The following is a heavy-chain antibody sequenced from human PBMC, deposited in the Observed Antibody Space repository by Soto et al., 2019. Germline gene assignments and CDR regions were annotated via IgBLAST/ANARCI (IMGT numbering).Heavy chain of an antibody. CDR2: IWYDGSNK. D-gene: IGHD1-26*01. CDR1: GFTFSSYG. V-gene: IGHV3-33*01. CDR3: ARDDDVVGATSYYGMDV. J-gene: IGHJ6*02. Sequence: GGSLRLSCAASGFTFSSYGMHWVRQAPGKGLEWVAVIWYDGSNKYYADSVKGRFTISRDNSKNTRYLQMNSLRAEDTAVYYCARDDDVVGATSYYGMDVWGQGTTVTVSS.